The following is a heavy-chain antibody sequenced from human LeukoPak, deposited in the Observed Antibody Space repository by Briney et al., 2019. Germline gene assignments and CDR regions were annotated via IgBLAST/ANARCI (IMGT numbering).Heavy chain of an antibody. D-gene: IGHD6-13*01. CDR3: ATCGREAAAATRFYYFDY. J-gene: IGHJ4*02. CDR1: GFTFSSYG. V-gene: IGHV3-30*02. Sequence: GGSLRLSCAASGFTFSSYGMHWVRQAPGKGLEWVAFIRYDGSNKYYADSVKGRFTISRDNSKNTLYLQMNSLRAEDTAVYYCATCGREAAAATRFYYFDYWGQGTLVTVSS. CDR2: IRYDGSNK.